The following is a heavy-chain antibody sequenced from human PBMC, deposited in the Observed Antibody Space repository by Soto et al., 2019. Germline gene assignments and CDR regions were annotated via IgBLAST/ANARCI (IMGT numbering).Heavy chain of an antibody. J-gene: IGHJ6*02. CDR1: GYTFTSYG. Sequence: ASVKVSCKASGYTFTSYGISWVRQAPGQGLEWMGWISAYNGNTNYAQKPQGRVTMTTDTSTSTAYMELRSLRSDDTAVYYCAREGGIVVVPAAISHYYYGMDVWGQGTTVTVSS. D-gene: IGHD2-2*01. CDR2: ISAYNGNT. V-gene: IGHV1-18*01. CDR3: AREGGIVVVPAAISHYYYGMDV.